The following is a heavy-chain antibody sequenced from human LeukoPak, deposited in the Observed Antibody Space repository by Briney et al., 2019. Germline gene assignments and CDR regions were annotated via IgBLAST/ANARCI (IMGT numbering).Heavy chain of an antibody. CDR2: ISYDGSNK. CDR3: ARDREDGSELDY. V-gene: IGHV3-30-3*01. D-gene: IGHD6-25*01. CDR1: GFTFSSYA. J-gene: IGHJ4*02. Sequence: GRSLRLSCVASGFTFSSYAMRWVRQAPGKGLEWVAVISYDGSNKYYADSVKGRFTISRDNSKNTLYLQMNSLRTEDTAVYYCARDREDGSELDYWGQGTLVTVSS.